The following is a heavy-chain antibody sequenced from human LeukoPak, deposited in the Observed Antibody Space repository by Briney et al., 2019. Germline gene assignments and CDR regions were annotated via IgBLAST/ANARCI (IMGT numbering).Heavy chain of an antibody. J-gene: IGHJ4*02. CDR3: ARGIGPVVAMDQ. CDR1: GFTFGSYW. CDR2: INSDGSNT. V-gene: IGHV3-74*03. Sequence: PGGSLRLSCAASGFTFGSYWMHWVRQAPGKGLVWVSRINSDGSNTKYADSVKGRFSISRDNVKKTLYLQMNSLTAEDTSVYYCARGIGPVVAMDQWGPGTLVTVSS. D-gene: IGHD2-15*01.